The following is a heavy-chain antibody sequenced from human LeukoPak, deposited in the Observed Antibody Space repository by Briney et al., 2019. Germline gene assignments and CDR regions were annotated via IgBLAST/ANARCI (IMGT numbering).Heavy chain of an antibody. CDR3: ARDLNGIDWFDP. CDR2: ISSSSTYI. Sequence: PGGSLRLSCAASGFTFSNFVMHWVRQAPGKGLEWVSSISSSSTYIYYADSVKGRFTISRDNAKNSLYLQMNSLRAEDTAVYYCARDLNGIDWFDPWGQGTLVTVSS. J-gene: IGHJ5*02. V-gene: IGHV3-21*01. CDR1: GFTFSNFV. D-gene: IGHD1-14*01.